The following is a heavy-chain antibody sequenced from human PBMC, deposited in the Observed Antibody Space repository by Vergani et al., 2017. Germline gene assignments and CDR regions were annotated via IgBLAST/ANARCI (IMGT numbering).Heavy chain of an antibody. D-gene: IGHD3-22*01. CDR3: ARERGTVVLITRDWFDP. J-gene: IGHJ5*02. CDR1: GAPISYWC. V-gene: IGHV4-4*07. Sequence: QVQMQESGPGLVKTSETLSLTCSASGAPISYWCWSWLRQPAGKGLEWIGRLCPSGSTNYKPSLKSRVTMSIDTSKNQFSLKLTSVTAADTAVYYCARERGTVVLITRDWFDPWGQGTLVTVSS. CDR2: LCPSGST.